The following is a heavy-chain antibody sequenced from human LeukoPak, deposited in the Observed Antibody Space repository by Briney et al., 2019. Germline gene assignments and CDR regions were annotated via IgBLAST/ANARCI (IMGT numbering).Heavy chain of an antibody. D-gene: IGHD4-23*01. CDR3: AREVRLYGGNSPGTFFFDY. V-gene: IGHV4-61*01. CDR1: GGSVNSQNYY. CDR2: IYYSGST. Sequence: SETLSLTCTVSGGSVNSQNYYWSWIRQPPGKGLKWIGYIYYSGSTNYNPSLKSRVTISVDTSKNQFSLKLSSVTAADTAVYYCAREVRLYGGNSPGTFFFDYWGQGTLVTVSS. J-gene: IGHJ4*02.